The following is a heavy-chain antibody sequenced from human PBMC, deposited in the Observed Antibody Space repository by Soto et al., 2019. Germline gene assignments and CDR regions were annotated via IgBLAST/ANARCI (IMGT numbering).Heavy chain of an antibody. J-gene: IGHJ1*01. D-gene: IGHD1-26*01. CDR3: AHRVGATGYFQH. CDR1: GFSLSTNGVG. CDR2: IYWDDDK. V-gene: IGHV2-5*02. Sequence: QITLKESGPTLVKPTQTLTLTCTFSGFSLSTNGVGVGWIRQPPGKALEWLALIYWDDDKRYSPSLKSTLTSXRXISKTQAVLKMTNMDPVDTATYYCAHRVGATGYFQHWGQGTLVTVS.